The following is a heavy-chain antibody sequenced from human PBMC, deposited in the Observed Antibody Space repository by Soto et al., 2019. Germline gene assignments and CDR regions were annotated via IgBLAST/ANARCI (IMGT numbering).Heavy chain of an antibody. CDR2: INPSGGST. J-gene: IGHJ6*02. CDR3: ARDIVVVVAATYYYYYGMDV. CDR1: GYTFTSYY. V-gene: IGHV1-46*01. D-gene: IGHD2-15*01. Sequence: ASVKVSCKASGYTFTSYYMHWVRQAPGQGLEWMGIINPSGGSTSYAQKFQGRVTMTRDTSTSTVYMELSSLRSEDAAVYYCARDIVVVVAATYYYYYGMDVWGQGTTVTVSS.